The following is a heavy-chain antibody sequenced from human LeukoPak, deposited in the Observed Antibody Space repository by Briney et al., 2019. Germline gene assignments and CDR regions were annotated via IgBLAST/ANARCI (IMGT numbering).Heavy chain of an antibody. Sequence: SGTLSLTCAVYGGSFSGYYWSWIRQPPGKGLEWIGEINHSGSTNYNPSLKSRVTISVDTSKNQFSLKLSSVTAADTAVYYCARSIAAAGNWYFDLWGRGTLVTVSS. D-gene: IGHD6-13*01. CDR1: GGSFSGYY. CDR3: ARSIAAAGNWYFDL. V-gene: IGHV4-34*01. J-gene: IGHJ2*01. CDR2: INHSGST.